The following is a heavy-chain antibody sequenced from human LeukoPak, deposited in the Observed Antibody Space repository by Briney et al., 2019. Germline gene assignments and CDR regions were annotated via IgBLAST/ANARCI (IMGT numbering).Heavy chain of an antibody. CDR2: IYYSGYT. V-gene: IGHV4-59*01. CDR1: GGSISTYY. Sequence: PSETLSLTCTVSGGSISTYYWSWIRQPPGRGLEWIGYIYYSGYTNYNPSLKSRVTISVDTSKNQFSLKLSSVPAADTAVYYCARTTEDCNSASCYQYCFDPWGQGTLVTVSS. J-gene: IGHJ5*02. D-gene: IGHD2-2*01. CDR3: ARTTEDCNSASCYQYCFDP.